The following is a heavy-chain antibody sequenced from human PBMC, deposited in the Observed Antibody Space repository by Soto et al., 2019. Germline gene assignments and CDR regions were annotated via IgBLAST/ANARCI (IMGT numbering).Heavy chain of an antibody. CDR3: TRDLDTSGSAPISEY. V-gene: IGHV3-7*03. CDR2: INRGGYDR. D-gene: IGHD3-22*01. Sequence: GGSLRLSCEGSGFTFGADWMSWVRQAPGKGLEWVANINRGGYDRYYVDSVKGRFTISRDNAQNSLYLQMNSLRVEDTAVYYCTRDLDTSGSAPISEYWGQGTLVTVSS. J-gene: IGHJ4*02. CDR1: GFTFGADW.